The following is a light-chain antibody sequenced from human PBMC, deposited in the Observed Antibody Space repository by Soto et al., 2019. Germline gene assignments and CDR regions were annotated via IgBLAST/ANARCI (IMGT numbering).Light chain of an antibody. CDR3: QQYDNLPVT. CDR1: QDISNY. CDR2: AAS. V-gene: IGKV1-33*01. Sequence: IQVTDLTSRLPASVPDRVPLTCRASQDISNYLNWYQQKPGKAPKLLIYAASNLETGVPSRFSGSGSGTDFTFTISSLQPEDIATYYCQQYDNLPVTFGGGTTVDIK. J-gene: IGKJ4*01.